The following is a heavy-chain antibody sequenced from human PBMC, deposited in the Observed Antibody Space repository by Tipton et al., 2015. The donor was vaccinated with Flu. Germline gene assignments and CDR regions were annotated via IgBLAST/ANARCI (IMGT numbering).Heavy chain of an antibody. Sequence: SLRLSCAASGFTFSSYWMNWVRQAPGKGLEWVANIKQDGSEKNYVDSVKGRFTISRDNARNSVYLQMNSLRAEDTAVYYCVRGIYSSEGRWGQGTLVTVSS. D-gene: IGHD6-25*01. CDR2: IKQDGSEK. CDR3: VRGIYSSEGR. V-gene: IGHV3-7*01. J-gene: IGHJ4*02. CDR1: GFTFSSYW.